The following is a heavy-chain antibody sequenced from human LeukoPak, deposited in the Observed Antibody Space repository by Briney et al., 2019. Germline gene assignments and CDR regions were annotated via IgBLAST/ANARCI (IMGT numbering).Heavy chain of an antibody. Sequence: GGSLRLSCAASGFTFSNYAMTWVRQALGKGLEWVSAISGTGGSTYYADSVKGRFTISRDTSKNTLYLQMNSLRAEDTAVYYCAKDVYFGPPYGMDVWGKGTTVTVSS. CDR3: AKDVYFGPPYGMDV. D-gene: IGHD2-8*01. J-gene: IGHJ6*04. CDR2: ISGTGGST. CDR1: GFTFSNYA. V-gene: IGHV3-23*01.